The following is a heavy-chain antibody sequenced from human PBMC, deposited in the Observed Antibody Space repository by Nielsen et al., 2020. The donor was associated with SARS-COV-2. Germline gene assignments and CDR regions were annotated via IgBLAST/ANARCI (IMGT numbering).Heavy chain of an antibody. CDR2: INPNSGNT. Sequence: ASVKVSCKASGYTFTGYYMHWVRQAPGQGLEWMGWINPNSGNTGYAQKFQGRVTMTRNTSISTAYMELSSLRSEDTAVYYCARHSISVLLGIAAAGRIDYWGQGTLVTVSS. D-gene: IGHD6-13*01. CDR3: ARHSISVLLGIAAAGRIDY. CDR1: GYTFTGYY. V-gene: IGHV1-8*02. J-gene: IGHJ4*02.